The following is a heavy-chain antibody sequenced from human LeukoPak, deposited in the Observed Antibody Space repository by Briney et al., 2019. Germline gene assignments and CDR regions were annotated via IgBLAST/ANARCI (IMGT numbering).Heavy chain of an antibody. V-gene: IGHV4-59*01. CDR1: GVSNSPYY. J-gene: IGHJ4*01. D-gene: IGHD6-19*01. CDR3: ARGAGAFDY. Sequence: PSETLSLTCTVSGVSNSPYYWSWIRQPPGKGLEWIGYIYYSGSTTYNPSLKSPVTISVDTSRNQFSLKLSSVTAADTAVYYCARGAGAFDYWGHGTLVTVSS. CDR2: IYYSGST.